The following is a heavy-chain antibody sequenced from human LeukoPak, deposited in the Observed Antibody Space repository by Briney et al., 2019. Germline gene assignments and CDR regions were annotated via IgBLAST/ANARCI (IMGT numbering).Heavy chain of an antibody. V-gene: IGHV6-1*01. CDR1: GDSVSSNSAA. J-gene: IGHJ4*02. CDR2: TYYRSKWYN. Sequence: SQTLSLTCAISGDSVSSNSAAWNWIRQSPSRGLEWLGRTYYRSKWYNDYAVSVKSRITINPDTSKNQFSLQLNSVTPEDTAVVYCGKNFGIAVAGTTYYFYFWGQGTPVTVSS. D-gene: IGHD6-19*01. CDR3: GKNFGIAVAGTTYYFYF.